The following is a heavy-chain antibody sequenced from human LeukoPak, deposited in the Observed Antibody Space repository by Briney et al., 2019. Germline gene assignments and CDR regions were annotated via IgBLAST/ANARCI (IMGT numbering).Heavy chain of an antibody. CDR3: ARRGDAWQILYSFDV. CDR1: GASLARDMYH. D-gene: IGHD2-15*01. J-gene: IGHJ3*01. Sequence: SETLSLTCTVSGASLARDMYHWGWVRQSPGKGLEWLGTIYYDGSTFYSPSFKSRVTISINASKKQLSLNLASVTAADTAVYYCARRGDAWQILYSFDVWGQGTAVIVSS. V-gene: IGHV4-39*01. CDR2: IYYDGST.